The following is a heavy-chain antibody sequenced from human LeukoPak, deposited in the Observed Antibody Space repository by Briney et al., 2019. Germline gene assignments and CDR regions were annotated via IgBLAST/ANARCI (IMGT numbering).Heavy chain of an antibody. Sequence: SETLSLTCAVYGGSLSGYYWSWIRQPPGKGLEWIGEINHSGSTNYNPSLKSRVTISVDTSKNQFSLKLSSVTAADTAVYYCARSYYYDSSGYYYWGQGTLVTVSS. V-gene: IGHV4-34*01. CDR2: INHSGST. D-gene: IGHD3-22*01. CDR1: GGSLSGYY. CDR3: ARSYYYDSSGYYY. J-gene: IGHJ4*02.